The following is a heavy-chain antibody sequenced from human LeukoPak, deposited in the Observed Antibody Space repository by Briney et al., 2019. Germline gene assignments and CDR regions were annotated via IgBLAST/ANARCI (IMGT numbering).Heavy chain of an antibody. D-gene: IGHD5-18*01. CDR2: IRYDGSNK. V-gene: IGHV3-30*02. CDR3: AKEGSPRGYSYGPDAFDI. J-gene: IGHJ3*02. Sequence: QPGGSLRLSCAASGFTFSSYGMHWVRQAPGKGLEWVAFIRYDGSNKYYADSVKGRFTISRDNSKNTLYLQMNSLRAEDTAVYYCAKEGSPRGYSYGPDAFDIWGQGTMVTVSS. CDR1: GFTFSSYG.